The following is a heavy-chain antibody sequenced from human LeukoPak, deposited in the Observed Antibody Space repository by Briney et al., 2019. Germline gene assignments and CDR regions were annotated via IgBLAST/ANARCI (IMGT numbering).Heavy chain of an antibody. CDR1: GGSISNYY. Sequence: SETLSLTCTVSGGSISNYYWSWLRQPPGKGLEWIGYIYDSESTKYNPSLKSRVTISEDTSKNQFSLKLNSVTAADTAVYYCASGYYYDSSGYYRPYAEFQHWGQGTLVTVSS. J-gene: IGHJ1*01. CDR2: IYDSEST. D-gene: IGHD3-22*01. CDR3: ASGYYYDSSGYYRPYAEFQH. V-gene: IGHV4-59*01.